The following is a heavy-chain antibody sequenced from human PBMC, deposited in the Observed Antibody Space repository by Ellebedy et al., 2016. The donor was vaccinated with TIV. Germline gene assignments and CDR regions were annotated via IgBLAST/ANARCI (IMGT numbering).Heavy chain of an antibody. Sequence: GGSLRLSXAASGFTFSSYWVSWVRQAPGKGLEWVANIKEDGSEKYYVDSVKGRFTISRDNAKNSLYLQMNSLRAEDTAVYYCAYEEGSSGYWGQGTLVTVSS. D-gene: IGHD3-22*01. V-gene: IGHV3-7*01. CDR1: GFTFSSYW. CDR3: AYEEGSSGY. CDR2: IKEDGSEK. J-gene: IGHJ4*02.